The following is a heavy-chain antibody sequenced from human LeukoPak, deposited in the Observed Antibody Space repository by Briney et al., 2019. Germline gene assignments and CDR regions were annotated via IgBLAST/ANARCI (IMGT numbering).Heavy chain of an antibody. CDR3: AHGGIAAATYYFDY. Sequence: ASVKVSCKASGGTFSSYAISWVRQAPGQGLEWMGGIIPIFGTANYAQKFQGRVTITADKSTSTAYMELNSLRSEDTAVYYCAHGGIAAATYYFDYWGQGTLVTVSS. CDR2: IIPIFGTA. V-gene: IGHV1-69*06. D-gene: IGHD6-13*01. J-gene: IGHJ4*02. CDR1: GGTFSSYA.